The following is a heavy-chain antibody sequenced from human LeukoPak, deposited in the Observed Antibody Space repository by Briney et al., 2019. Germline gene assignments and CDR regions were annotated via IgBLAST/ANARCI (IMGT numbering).Heavy chain of an antibody. D-gene: IGHD2-8*02. V-gene: IGHV3-7*01. CDR1: GFTFSSYA. CDR3: AKAGAYRAFDI. J-gene: IGHJ3*02. CDR2: ISQDGSDK. Sequence: PGGSLRLSCAASGFTFSSYAMSWVRQAPGKGLEWLASISQDGSDKNYVDSVKGRFTISRDNAKNSLFLQMNTLRDEDTAVYYCAKAGAYRAFDIWGQGTMVTVSS.